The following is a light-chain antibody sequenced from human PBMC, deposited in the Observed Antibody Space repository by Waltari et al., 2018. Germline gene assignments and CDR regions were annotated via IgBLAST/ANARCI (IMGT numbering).Light chain of an antibody. CDR3: QSYDSSLSGSVV. J-gene: IGLJ2*01. CDR1: NSNLGAAYD. V-gene: IGLV1-40*01. Sequence: QSVLTHPPSVSGAPGQRVTISCTGSNSNLGAAYDVHWYQSLPGTAPKLLISANSNRASGVPDRFSGSKSGTSASLAITGLQVEDEAVYYCQSYDSSLSGSVVFGGGTKLTVL. CDR2: ANS.